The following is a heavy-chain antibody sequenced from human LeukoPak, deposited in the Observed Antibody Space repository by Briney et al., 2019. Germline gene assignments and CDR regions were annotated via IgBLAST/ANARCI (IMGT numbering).Heavy chain of an antibody. CDR1: GFSLSTSGMC. V-gene: IGHV4-61*02. CDR3: ARSEEMATTRGGFDC. J-gene: IGHJ4*02. Sequence: SGPTLVNPTQTLTLTCTFSGFSLSTSGMCVSWIRQPPGKGLEWIGYIYYSGSTTPSGTATYNPSLESRVTISVDTSKNQFSLKLRSVIAADAAVYYCARSEEMATTRGGFDCWGQGTLVTVSS. D-gene: IGHD5-24*01. CDR2: IYYSGST.